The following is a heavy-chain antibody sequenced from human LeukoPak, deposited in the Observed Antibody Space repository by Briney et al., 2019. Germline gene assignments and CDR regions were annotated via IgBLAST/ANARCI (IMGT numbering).Heavy chain of an antibody. CDR3: AREVLSMTDYYYYGMDV. CDR2: IIPILGIA. D-gene: IGHD3-9*01. J-gene: IGHJ6*02. CDR1: GGTFSSYA. V-gene: IGHV1-69*04. Sequence: GSSVKVSCKASGGTFSSYAISWVRQAPGQGGEWMGRIIPILGIANYAQKFQGRVTITADKSTSTAYMELSRLRSEDTAVYYCAREVLSMTDYYYYGMDVWGQGATVTVSS.